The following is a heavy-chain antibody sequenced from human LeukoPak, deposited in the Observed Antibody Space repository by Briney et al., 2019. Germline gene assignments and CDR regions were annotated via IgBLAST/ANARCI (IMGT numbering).Heavy chain of an antibody. V-gene: IGHV3-73*01. Sequence: GGSLRLSCAASGFTFSGSAMHWVRQASGKGLEWVGRIRSKANSYATAYAASVKGRFTISRDDSKNTAYLQMNSLKTEDTAVYYCTRHLMYYYDSSGYYEDYWGQGTLVIVSS. CDR3: TRHLMYYYDSSGYYEDY. CDR1: GFTFSGSA. D-gene: IGHD3-22*01. CDR2: IRSKANSYAT. J-gene: IGHJ4*02.